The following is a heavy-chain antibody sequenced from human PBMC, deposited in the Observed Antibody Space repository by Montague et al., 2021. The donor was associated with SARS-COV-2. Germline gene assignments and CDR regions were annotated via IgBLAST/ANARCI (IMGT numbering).Heavy chain of an antibody. V-gene: IGHV4-39*01. Sequence: SETLSLTCTVSGGSISSSSYYWGWISQPPGKGLEWIGSIYYSGTNYYNPSLKSRVTISVDTSKNQFSLKLSSVTAADTAVYYCARHVRSLMVRGPDFDYWGQGTLVTVSS. J-gene: IGHJ4*02. CDR3: ARHVRSLMVRGPDFDY. CDR1: GGSISSSSYY. CDR2: IYYSGTN. D-gene: IGHD3-10*01.